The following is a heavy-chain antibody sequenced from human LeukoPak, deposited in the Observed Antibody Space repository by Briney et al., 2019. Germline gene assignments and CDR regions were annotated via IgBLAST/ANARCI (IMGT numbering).Heavy chain of an antibody. CDR1: GGSFSGYY. Sequence: PSETLSLTCAVYGGSFSGYYWSWIRQPPGKGLEWIGEINHSGSTNYNPSLKSRVTISVDTSKNQFSLKLSSVTAADTAVYYCARLAVTTPRPYYYYYYMDVWGKGTTVTISS. CDR3: ARLAVTTPRPYYYYYYMDV. CDR2: INHSGST. J-gene: IGHJ6*03. D-gene: IGHD4-11*01. V-gene: IGHV4-34*01.